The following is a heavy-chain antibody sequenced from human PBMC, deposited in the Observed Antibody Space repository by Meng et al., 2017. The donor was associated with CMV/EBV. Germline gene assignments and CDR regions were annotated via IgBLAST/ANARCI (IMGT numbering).Heavy chain of an antibody. Sequence: SCAASGFTFRSYAMHWVRQAPGKGLEWVAVISYDGSNKYYADSVKGRFTISRDNSKNTLYLQMNSLRAEDTAVYYCARGQAAAGTVYWGQGTLVTVSS. V-gene: IGHV3-30*04. J-gene: IGHJ4*02. CDR1: GFTFRSYA. D-gene: IGHD6-13*01. CDR3: ARGQAAAGTVY. CDR2: ISYDGSNK.